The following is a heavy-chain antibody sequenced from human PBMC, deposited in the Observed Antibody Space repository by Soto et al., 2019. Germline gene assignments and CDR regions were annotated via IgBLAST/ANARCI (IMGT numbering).Heavy chain of an antibody. CDR1: GYTFTSYG. CDR2: ISAYNGNT. D-gene: IGHD6-13*01. J-gene: IGHJ6*02. V-gene: IGHV1-18*01. Sequence: QVPLVQSGAEVKKPGASVKVSCKASGYTFTSYGISWVRQAPGQGLEWMGWISAYNGNTNYAQKLQGRVTMTTDTSTSTAYMELRSLRSDDTAVYYCAREPCIAAAGAYYYYYGMDVWGQGTTVTVSS. CDR3: AREPCIAAAGAYYYYYGMDV.